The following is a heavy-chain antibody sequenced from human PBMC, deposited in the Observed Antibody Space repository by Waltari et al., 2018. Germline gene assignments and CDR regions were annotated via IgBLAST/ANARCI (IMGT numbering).Heavy chain of an antibody. D-gene: IGHD3-16*01. Sequence: QVQLQESGPGLVKPSETLSLTCTVSGGSISSHYWSWIRQPPGKGLEWIGYIYYSGITNHNPSRKSRVTISVDTSKNQFSLKLSSVTAADTAVYYCAREAGDFKGGVDPWGQGTLVTVSS. CDR2: IYYSGIT. CDR1: GGSISSHY. V-gene: IGHV4-59*11. J-gene: IGHJ5*02. CDR3: AREAGDFKGGVDP.